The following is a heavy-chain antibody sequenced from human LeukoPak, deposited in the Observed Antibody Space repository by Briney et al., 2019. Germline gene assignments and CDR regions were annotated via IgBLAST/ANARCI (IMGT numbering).Heavy chain of an antibody. CDR3: AKQAGTVLDFDY. D-gene: IGHD6-13*01. Sequence: GGSLRLSCAASGFTFSNYEMNWVRQAPGKGLEWLSYIGSPGSTTYYADSVKGRFTISRDNAKNSLYLQMNSLRAEDTALYYCAKQAGTVLDFDYWGQGTLVTVSS. J-gene: IGHJ4*02. V-gene: IGHV3-48*03. CDR2: IGSPGSTT. CDR1: GFTFSNYE.